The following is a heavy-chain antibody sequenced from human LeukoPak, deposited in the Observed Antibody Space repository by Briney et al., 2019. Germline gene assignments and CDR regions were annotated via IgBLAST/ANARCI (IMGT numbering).Heavy chain of an antibody. CDR2: INPNSGGT. CDR1: GYTFTSYD. D-gene: IGHD3-10*01. V-gene: IGHV1-2*02. CDR3: AREGSITMVRGVPLRA. Sequence: ASVKVSCKASGYTFTSYDINWVRQATGQGLEWMGWINPNSGGTNYAQKFQGRVTMTRDTSISTAYMELSRLRSDDTAVYYCAREGSITMVRGVPLRAWGQGTLVTVSS. J-gene: IGHJ5*02.